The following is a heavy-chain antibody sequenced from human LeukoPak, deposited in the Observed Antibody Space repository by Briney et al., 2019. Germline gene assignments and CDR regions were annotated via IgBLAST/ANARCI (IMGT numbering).Heavy chain of an antibody. CDR3: ARQMTTLPPGRTFNI. CDR1: GDSFSGYY. V-gene: IGHV4-59*01. Sequence: PSETLSLTCSVSGDSFSGYYWHWIRQPPGKGLEWIGNVYYSGGASYNPSLKSRLTISVDSSKYQFSPKLDSVTAADTAIYYCARQMTTLPPGRTFNIWGQGTMVIVSS. CDR2: VYYSGGA. J-gene: IGHJ3*02. D-gene: IGHD3-16*01.